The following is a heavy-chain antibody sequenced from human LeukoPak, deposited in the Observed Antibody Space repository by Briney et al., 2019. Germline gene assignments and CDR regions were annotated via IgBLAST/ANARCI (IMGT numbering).Heavy chain of an antibody. V-gene: IGHV3-23*01. Sequence: GGSLRLSCAASGFSFSSYAMSWVRQAPGKGLEWVSAISGSGGSTYYADSVKGRFTISRDNAKNSLYLQMNSLRAEDTAVYYCARDLSFDYWGQGTLVTVSS. CDR2: ISGSGGST. J-gene: IGHJ4*02. CDR1: GFSFSSYA. CDR3: ARDLSFDY.